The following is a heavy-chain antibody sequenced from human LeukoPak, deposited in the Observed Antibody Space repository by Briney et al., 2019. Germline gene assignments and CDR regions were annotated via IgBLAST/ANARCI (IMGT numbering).Heavy chain of an antibody. CDR3: ARGGSDDWKRFDS. CDR1: GCTVSRSY. Sequence: PGGSLRLSCAASGCTVSRSYMSWVRKAPGKGLEWVSVIYSDGNTYYADSVKGRFTVSRDTSKNTMSLQMNSLRGEDTAVYYCARGGSDDWKRFDSWGQGTLVTVSP. D-gene: IGHD1-1*01. CDR2: IYSDGNT. V-gene: IGHV3-53*01. J-gene: IGHJ4*02.